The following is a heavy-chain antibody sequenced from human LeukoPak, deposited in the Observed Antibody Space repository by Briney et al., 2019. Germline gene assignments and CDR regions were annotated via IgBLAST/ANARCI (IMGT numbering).Heavy chain of an antibody. Sequence: SVEVSCKASGYTFTSYGISWVRQAPGQGLEWMGGIIPIFGTANYAQKFQGRVTITADKSTSTAYMELSSLRSEDTAVYYCARARIAAAGSPFDYWGQGTLVTVSS. CDR1: GYTFTSYG. CDR2: IIPIFGTA. D-gene: IGHD6-13*01. CDR3: ARARIAAAGSPFDY. V-gene: IGHV1-69*06. J-gene: IGHJ4*02.